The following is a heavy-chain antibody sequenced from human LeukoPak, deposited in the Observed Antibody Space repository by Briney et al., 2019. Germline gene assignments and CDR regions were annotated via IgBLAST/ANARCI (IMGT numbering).Heavy chain of an antibody. V-gene: IGHV4-38-2*02. Sequence: SETLSLTCTVSGYSISSGYYWGWIRPPPGKGLEWIGEINHSGSTNYNPSLKSRVTISVDTSKNQFSLKLSSVTAADTAVYYCARGPRITIFGVVGWFDPWGQGTLVTVSS. J-gene: IGHJ5*02. CDR1: GYSISSGYY. CDR3: ARGPRITIFGVVGWFDP. D-gene: IGHD3-3*01. CDR2: INHSGST.